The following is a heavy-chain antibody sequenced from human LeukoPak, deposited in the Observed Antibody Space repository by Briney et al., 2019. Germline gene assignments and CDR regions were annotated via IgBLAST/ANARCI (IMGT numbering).Heavy chain of an antibody. Sequence: GGSLRLSCAGSGFPFSNYWMAWVRQAPGKGLEWVANMKEDGGEINYVDSVKGRFTISRDNAKNSLDLQMNSQRVDDTAVYYCVRDRGYSTFDYWGQGTLVIVSS. V-gene: IGHV3-7*01. CDR2: MKEDGGEI. CDR1: GFPFSNYW. D-gene: IGHD4-23*01. J-gene: IGHJ4*02. CDR3: VRDRGYSTFDY.